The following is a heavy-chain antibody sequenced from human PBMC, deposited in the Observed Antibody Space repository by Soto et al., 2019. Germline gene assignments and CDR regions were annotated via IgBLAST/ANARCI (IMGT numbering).Heavy chain of an antibody. CDR2: INSDGSNI. D-gene: IGHD1-26*01. CDR3: VRDGVGATGYFGYLDY. J-gene: IGHJ4*02. CDR1: GFTFSSYW. V-gene: IGHV3-74*01. Sequence: GGSLRLSCAASGFTFSSYWMHWVRQAPGKGLVWVSRINSDGSNIYYADSVKGRFTISRDNSKNTLYLQMDSLRAEDMVFYYCVRDGVGATGYFGYLDYWGQGALVTVSS.